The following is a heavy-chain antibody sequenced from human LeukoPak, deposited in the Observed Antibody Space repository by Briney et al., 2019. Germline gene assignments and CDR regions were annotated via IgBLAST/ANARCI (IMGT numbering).Heavy chain of an antibody. Sequence: GGSLRLSCAASRFTFSTYGMHWVRQAPGKGLEWVAVISYDGSNKYYADSIKGRFTISRDNAKNSLYLQMNSLRAEDTAVYYCARETPTNYYDSSGQGFDYWGQGTLVTVSS. CDR2: ISYDGSNK. CDR3: ARETPTNYYDSSGQGFDY. CDR1: RFTFSTYG. J-gene: IGHJ4*02. V-gene: IGHV3-30*03. D-gene: IGHD3-22*01.